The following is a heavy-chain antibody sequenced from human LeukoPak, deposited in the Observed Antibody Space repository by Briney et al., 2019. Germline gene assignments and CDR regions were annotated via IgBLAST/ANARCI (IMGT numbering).Heavy chain of an antibody. CDR2: INHSGST. D-gene: IGHD7-27*01. V-gene: IGHV4-34*01. Sequence: SETLSLTCAVYGGSFSGYYWSWIRQPPGKGLEWIGEINHSGSTNYNPSLKSRVTISVDTSKNQFSLKLSSVTAADTAVYYCARGPQGRNWFNPWGQGTLVTVSS. CDR3: ARGPQGRNWFNP. CDR1: GGSFSGYY. J-gene: IGHJ5*02.